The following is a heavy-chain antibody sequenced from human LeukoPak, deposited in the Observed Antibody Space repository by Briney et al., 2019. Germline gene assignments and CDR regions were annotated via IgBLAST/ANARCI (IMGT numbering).Heavy chain of an antibody. V-gene: IGHV3-23*01. CDR2: ISGSGGST. D-gene: IGHD1-26*01. J-gene: IGHJ4*02. Sequence: GGSLRLSCAASGFTFSSYAMSWVRQAPGKGLEWVSAISGSGGSTYYADSVKGRFTISRDNSKNTLYLQMNSLRAEDTAVYYCAKANSGSYLGGYYFDYWGQGTLVTVSS. CDR3: AKANSGSYLGGYYFDY. CDR1: GFTFSSYA.